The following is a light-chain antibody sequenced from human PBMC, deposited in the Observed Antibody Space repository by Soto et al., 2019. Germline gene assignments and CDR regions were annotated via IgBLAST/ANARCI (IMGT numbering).Light chain of an antibody. V-gene: IGKV3-11*01. CDR2: DAS. CDR3: QQLSNWPST. Sequence: EIVLTQSPATLSLSPGERASLSCRASQSVSGYLAWYQQKPGQAPRLLMYDASNRAAGIPARFSGSGSGPDFTLTTSRLEPADFAVYYCQQLSNWPSTFVCGTQVEIK. J-gene: IGKJ4*01. CDR1: QSVSGY.